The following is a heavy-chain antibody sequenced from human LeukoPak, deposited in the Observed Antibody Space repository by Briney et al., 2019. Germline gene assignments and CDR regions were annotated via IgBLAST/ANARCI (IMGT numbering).Heavy chain of an antibody. CDR1: GFTFSNYG. J-gene: IGHJ4*02. D-gene: IGHD2/OR15-2a*01. CDR3: AKDRRGIVVLTPYYFDY. Sequence: PGGSLRLSCAASGFTFSNYGMHWVRQATGKGLEWVAFIRYDGSNKYYADSVKGRFTISRDNSKNTPYLQMNNLRAEDTAVFYCAKDRRGIVVLTPYYFDYWGQGTLVTVSS. CDR2: IRYDGSNK. V-gene: IGHV3-30*02.